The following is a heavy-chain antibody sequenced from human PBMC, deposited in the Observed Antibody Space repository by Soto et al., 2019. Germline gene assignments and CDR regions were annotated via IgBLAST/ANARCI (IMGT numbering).Heavy chain of an antibody. CDR3: AKDRGSGWYYFDY. Sequence: GGSLRLSCAASGFTFSNYAVTWVRQAPGKGLEWVSTISGSGGSTYYADSVKGRFTISRDNSKNTLYLQMNSLRAEDTAVYYCAKDRGSGWYYFDYWGQGTLVTVSS. CDR2: ISGSGGST. V-gene: IGHV3-23*01. CDR1: GFTFSNYA. D-gene: IGHD6-19*01. J-gene: IGHJ4*02.